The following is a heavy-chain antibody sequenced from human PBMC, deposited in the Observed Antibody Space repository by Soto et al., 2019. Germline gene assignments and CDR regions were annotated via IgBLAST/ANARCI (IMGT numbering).Heavy chain of an antibody. CDR3: VRLMSTDTTGYFDY. D-gene: IGHD1-1*01. CDR2: VYWHDDK. V-gene: IGHV2-5*01. J-gene: IGHJ4*02. Sequence: QITLKHSGPPLVNPTQTLTLTCTVSGFSLTTPGLGVGWIRQPPGKALEWLTLVYWHDDKRYSSSLRDRLTIARDTSNNQVVLSMTNMDPEDSATYYCVRLMSTDTTGYFDYWGQGMLVTVSS. CDR1: GFSLTTPGLG.